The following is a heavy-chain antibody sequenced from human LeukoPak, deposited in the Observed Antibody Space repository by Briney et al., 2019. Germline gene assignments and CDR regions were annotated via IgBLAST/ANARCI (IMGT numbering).Heavy chain of an antibody. V-gene: IGHV3-64*01. CDR3: ARCGYSYGLFYYYGMDV. CDR2: ISSNGGST. Sequence: GGSLRLSCAASGFTFSSYAMHWVRQAPGKGLEYVSAISSNGGSTYYANSVKGRFTISGDNSKNTLYLQMGSLRAEDMAVYYCARCGYSYGLFYYYGMDVWGQGTTVTVSS. D-gene: IGHD5-18*01. J-gene: IGHJ6*02. CDR1: GFTFSSYA.